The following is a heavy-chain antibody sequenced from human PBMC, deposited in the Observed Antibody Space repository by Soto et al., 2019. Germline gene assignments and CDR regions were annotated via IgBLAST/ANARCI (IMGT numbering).Heavy chain of an antibody. V-gene: IGHV4-59*01. J-gene: IGHJ6*03. D-gene: IGHD3-10*01. CDR3: ARTYYYGSGSNTFYYYYYYMDV. Sequence: SETLSLTCTVSGGSISSYYWSWIRQPPGKGLEWIGYIYYSGSTNYNPSLKSRVTISVDTSKNQFSLKLSSVTAADTAVYYCARTYYYGSGSNTFYYYYYYMDVWGKGTTVTVS. CDR1: GGSISSYY. CDR2: IYYSGST.